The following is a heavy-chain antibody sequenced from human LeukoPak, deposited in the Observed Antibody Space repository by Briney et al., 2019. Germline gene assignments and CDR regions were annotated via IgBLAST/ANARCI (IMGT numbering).Heavy chain of an antibody. CDR2: INHSGST. CDR3: ARSDFNYDYYYMDG. D-gene: IGHD3-3*01. Sequence: PSETLSLTCAVYGGSFSGYYWSWIRQPPGKGLEWIGEINHSGSTNYNPSLKSRVTISVDTSKNQFSLKLSSVTAADTAVYYCARSDFNYDYYYMDGWGKGTTVTVSS. V-gene: IGHV4-34*01. CDR1: GGSFSGYY. J-gene: IGHJ6*03.